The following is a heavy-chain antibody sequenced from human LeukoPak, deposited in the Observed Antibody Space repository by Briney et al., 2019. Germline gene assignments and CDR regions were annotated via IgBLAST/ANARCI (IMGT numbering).Heavy chain of an antibody. Sequence: ASVKVSCKASGYTFTSYYMHWVRQAPGQGLEWRGIINPSGGSTSYAQKFQGRVTMTRDTSTSTVYMELSSLRSEDTAVYYCARDPPYDSSGYSYYFDYWGQGTLVTVSS. CDR3: ARDPPYDSSGYSYYFDY. D-gene: IGHD3-22*01. CDR2: INPSGGST. V-gene: IGHV1-46*01. CDR1: GYTFTSYY. J-gene: IGHJ4*02.